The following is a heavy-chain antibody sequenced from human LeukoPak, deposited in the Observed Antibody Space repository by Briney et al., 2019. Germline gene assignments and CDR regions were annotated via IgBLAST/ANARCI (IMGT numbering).Heavy chain of an antibody. V-gene: IGHV3-23*01. CDR1: GFTFSSYA. D-gene: IGHD6-6*01. J-gene: IGHJ6*02. CDR2: INGSGGST. Sequence: GGSLRLSCAASGFTFSSYAMSWVRQAPGKGLEWVSAINGSGGSTYYADSVKGRFTISRDNSKNTLYLQMNSLRAEDTAVYYCARAARPPYYYYGMDVWGQGTTVTVSS. CDR3: ARAARPPYYYYGMDV.